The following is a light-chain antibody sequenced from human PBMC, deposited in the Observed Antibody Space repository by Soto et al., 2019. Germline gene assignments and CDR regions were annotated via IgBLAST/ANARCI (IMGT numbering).Light chain of an antibody. CDR2: DAS. CDR1: QDISNT. J-gene: IGKJ5*01. Sequence: AIQLTQTPSSVSASVGDRVTITCRATQDISNTLAWYQHKPGRGPMLLIFDASTLESGVPSRFTGSVSGTHFTLTISSLQPEDFATYICQQCKSYPIAFGEGTRVEVK. CDR3: QQCKSYPIA. V-gene: IGKV1-13*02.